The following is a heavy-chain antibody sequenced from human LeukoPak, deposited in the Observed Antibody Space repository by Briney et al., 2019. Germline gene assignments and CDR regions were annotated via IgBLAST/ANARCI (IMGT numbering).Heavy chain of an antibody. J-gene: IGHJ3*02. D-gene: IGHD4-17*01. Sequence: QPGGSLRLSCAASGFTVSSDYMSWVRQAPGKGLEWVSVIYSGGSTYYADSVKGRFTISRDNAKNSLYLQMNSLRAEDTAVYYCARDTGDRDAFDIWGQGTMVTVSS. CDR2: IYSGGST. CDR3: ARDTGDRDAFDI. V-gene: IGHV3-53*01. CDR1: GFTVSSDY.